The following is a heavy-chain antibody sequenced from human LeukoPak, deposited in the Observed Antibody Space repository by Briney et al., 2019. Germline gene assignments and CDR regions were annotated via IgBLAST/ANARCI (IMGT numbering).Heavy chain of an antibody. V-gene: IGHV1-18*01. J-gene: IGHJ6*03. CDR1: GYTFTSYG. D-gene: IGHD6-13*01. CDR2: ISAYNGNT. CDR3: ARGSSSWSDYYYYMDV. Sequence: ASVKVSCKASGYTFTSYGISWVRQAPGQGLEWMGWISAYNGNTNYAQKLQGRVTMTTDTSTSTAYMELRSLRSDDTAVYYCARGSSSWSDYYYYMDVWGKGTTVTVSS.